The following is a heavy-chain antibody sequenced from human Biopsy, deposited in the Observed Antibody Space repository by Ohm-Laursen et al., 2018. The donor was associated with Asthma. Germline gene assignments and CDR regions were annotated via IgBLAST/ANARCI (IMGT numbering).Heavy chain of an antibody. Sequence: SLRLSCAASGFSFNSYGMHWVRQAPGKGLEWVAVMSFDGRQTYYADSVKGRCTISRDNSKNTLYLQMNSLRAEDTAVYYCAKERYYDFWSGYPIWGQGTMVTVSS. D-gene: IGHD3-3*01. CDR2: MSFDGRQT. V-gene: IGHV3-30*18. J-gene: IGHJ3*02. CDR1: GFSFNSYG. CDR3: AKERYYDFWSGYPI.